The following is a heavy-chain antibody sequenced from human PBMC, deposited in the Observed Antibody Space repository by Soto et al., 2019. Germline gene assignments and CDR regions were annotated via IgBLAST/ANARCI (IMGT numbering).Heavy chain of an antibody. J-gene: IGHJ4*02. CDR2: ISSSSSTI. CDR1: GFTFSSYS. Sequence: GGSLRLSCAASGFTFSSYSMNWVRQAPGKGLEWVSYISSSSSTIYYADSVKGRFTISRDNAKNSLYLQMNSLRDEDTAVYYCARETPTYSYGWWRVYWGQGTLVTVSS. D-gene: IGHD5-18*01. CDR3: ARETPTYSYGWWRVY. V-gene: IGHV3-48*02.